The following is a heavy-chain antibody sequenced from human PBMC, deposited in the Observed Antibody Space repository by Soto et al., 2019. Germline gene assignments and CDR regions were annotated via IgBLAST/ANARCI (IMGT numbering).Heavy chain of an antibody. V-gene: IGHV3-33*01. Sequence: GSLRLSCAASGFTFSSYGMHWVRQAPGKGLEWVAVIWYDGSNKYYADSVKGRFTISRDNSKNTLYLQMNSLRAEDTAVYYCARAGYDFWSGYPGWFDPWGQGTLVTVSS. J-gene: IGHJ5*02. CDR1: GFTFSSYG. CDR3: ARAGYDFWSGYPGWFDP. D-gene: IGHD3-3*01. CDR2: IWYDGSNK.